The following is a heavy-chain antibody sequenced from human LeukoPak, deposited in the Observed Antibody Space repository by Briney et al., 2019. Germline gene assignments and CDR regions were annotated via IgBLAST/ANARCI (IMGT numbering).Heavy chain of an antibody. CDR1: GFTFSSYS. V-gene: IGHV3-48*04. D-gene: IGHD1-26*01. Sequence: GRSLRLSCAASGFTFSSYSMNWVRQAPGKGLEWVSYISSSSSTIYYADSVKGRFTISRDNAKNSLYLQMNSLRAEDTAVYYCARDREWEVFDYWGQGTLVTVSS. CDR2: ISSSSSTI. CDR3: ARDREWEVFDY. J-gene: IGHJ4*02.